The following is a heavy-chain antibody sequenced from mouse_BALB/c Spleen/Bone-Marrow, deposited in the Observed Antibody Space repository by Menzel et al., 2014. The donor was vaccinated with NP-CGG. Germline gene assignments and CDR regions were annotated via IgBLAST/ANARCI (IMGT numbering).Heavy chain of an antibody. Sequence: DVMLVESGGGLVKPGGSLKLSCAASGFTFSSYAMSWVRQSPEKRLEWVAEISSGGSYTYYPDTVTGRFTISRDNAKNTLYLEMSSLRSEDTAMYYWARDHYGYYTMDYWGQGTSVTVSS. CDR2: ISSGGSYT. V-gene: IGHV5-9-4*01. J-gene: IGHJ4*01. CDR1: GFTFSSYA. D-gene: IGHD1-2*01. CDR3: ARDHYGYYTMDY.